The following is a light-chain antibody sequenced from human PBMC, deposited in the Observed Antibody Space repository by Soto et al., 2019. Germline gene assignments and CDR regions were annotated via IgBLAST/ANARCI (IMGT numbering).Light chain of an antibody. Sequence: QSVLTQPPSASGTPGQRVTISCSGSSSNIGSNTVNWYQQLPGTAPKLLIYSNNQRPSGVPDRFSGSKSGTSASLAISGLQSEDEADYYCAAWDDSLNASFRTGTKSPS. CDR2: SNN. CDR1: SSNIGSNT. CDR3: AAWDDSLNAS. J-gene: IGLJ1*01. V-gene: IGLV1-44*01.